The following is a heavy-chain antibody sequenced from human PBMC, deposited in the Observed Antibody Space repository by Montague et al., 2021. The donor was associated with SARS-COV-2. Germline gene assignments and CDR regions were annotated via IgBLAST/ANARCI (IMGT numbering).Heavy chain of an antibody. J-gene: IGHJ4*02. V-gene: IGHV4-34*01. D-gene: IGHD1-7*01. CDR2: INHSGTT. Sequence: SETLSLTCAVYGGSFSAYYWSWIRQPPGRGLEWSGEINHSGTTNYKSSLESRLSMSVDTSKNQFSLNLSSVTAADTAVYFCSRTYRGTLDFWGQGILVTVSS. CDR3: SRTYRGTLDF. CDR1: GGSFSAYY.